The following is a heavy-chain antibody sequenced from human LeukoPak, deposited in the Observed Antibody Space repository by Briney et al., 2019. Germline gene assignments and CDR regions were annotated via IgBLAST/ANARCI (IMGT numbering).Heavy chain of an antibody. J-gene: IGHJ5*02. CDR2: IYPGDSDT. CDR1: GYSFTTYW. CDR3: ARRGLSGYYYWFDP. D-gene: IGHD3-22*01. Sequence: GESLKISCKGSGYSFTTYWVAWVRQMPGKGLEWMGIIYPGDSDTRYSPSFQEQVTISADKSISTTYLQWSSLKASDTAMYYCARRGLSGYYYWFDPWGQGTLVTVSS. V-gene: IGHV5-51*01.